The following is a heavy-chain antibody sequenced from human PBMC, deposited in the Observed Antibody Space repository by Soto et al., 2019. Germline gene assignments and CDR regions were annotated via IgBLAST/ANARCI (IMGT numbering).Heavy chain of an antibody. V-gene: IGHV3-15*01. CDR1: GFTFSNAW. CDR2: IKSKTDGGTT. D-gene: IGHD3-3*01. CDR3: TTQPEVIIREYYIDY. J-gene: IGHJ4*02. Sequence: EVQLVESGGGLVKPGGSLRLSCAASGFTFSNAWMSWVRQAPGKGLEWVGRIKSKTDGGTTDYAAPVKGRFTISRDDSKNTLYLQMNSLKTEDTAVYYCTTQPEVIIREYYIDYWGQGTLVTVSS.